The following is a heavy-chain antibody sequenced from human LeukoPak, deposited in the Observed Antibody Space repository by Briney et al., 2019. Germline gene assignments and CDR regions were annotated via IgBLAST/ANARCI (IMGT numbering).Heavy chain of an antibody. Sequence: GTLSLTCTVSGDSINSLDLWSWVRQAPGKGLEWVSVIYSGGSTYYADSVKGRFTISRDNSKNTLYLQMNSLRAEDTAVYYCAYSSGYYCDYWGQGTLVTVSS. D-gene: IGHD3-22*01. J-gene: IGHJ4*02. CDR3: AYSSGYYCDY. CDR1: GDSINSLD. CDR2: IYSGGST. V-gene: IGHV3-53*01.